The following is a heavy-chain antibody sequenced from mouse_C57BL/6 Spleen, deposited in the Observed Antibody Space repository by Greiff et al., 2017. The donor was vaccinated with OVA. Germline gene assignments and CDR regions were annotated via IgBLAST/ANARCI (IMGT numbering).Heavy chain of an antibody. V-gene: IGHV1-72*01. CDR2: IDPNSGGT. J-gene: IGHJ2*01. CDR1: GYTFTSYW. Sequence: QVQLQQPGAALVQPGASVKLSCKASGYTFTSYWMHWVKQRPGRGLEWIGRIDPNSGGTKYNEKFKSKATLTVDKPSSTAYMQLSRLTSEDSAVYYCARGLITTVALDYWGQGTTLTVSS. D-gene: IGHD1-1*01. CDR3: ARGLITTVALDY.